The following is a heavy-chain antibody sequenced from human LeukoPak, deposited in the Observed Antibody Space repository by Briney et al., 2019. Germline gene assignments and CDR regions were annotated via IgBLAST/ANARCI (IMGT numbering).Heavy chain of an antibody. CDR1: GGSISSGGYY. CDR2: IYHSGST. CDR3: AASWIQLWPYYFDY. Sequence: PSQTLSLTCTVSGGSISSGGYYWSWIRQPPGKGLEWIGYIYHSGSTYYNPSLKSRVTISVDRSKNQFSLKLSSVTAADTAVYYCAASWIQLWPYYFDYWGQGTLVTVSS. V-gene: IGHV4-30-2*01. J-gene: IGHJ4*02. D-gene: IGHD5-18*01.